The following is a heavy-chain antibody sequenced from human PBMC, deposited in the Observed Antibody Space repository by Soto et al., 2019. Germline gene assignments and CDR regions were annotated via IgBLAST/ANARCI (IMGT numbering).Heavy chain of an antibody. Sequence: QVQLVQSGAEVKKPGASVKVSCKASGYTFTGYYMHWVRQAPGQGLEWMGWINPNSGGTNYAQKFQGRVTMTRDTSISTAYMELSRLRSDDTAVFYCARVRGDGYQKSSGYFDYWGQGTLVTVSS. CDR1: GYTFTGYY. J-gene: IGHJ4*02. V-gene: IGHV1-2*02. D-gene: IGHD2-2*03. CDR2: INPNSGGT. CDR3: ARVRGDGYQKSSGYFDY.